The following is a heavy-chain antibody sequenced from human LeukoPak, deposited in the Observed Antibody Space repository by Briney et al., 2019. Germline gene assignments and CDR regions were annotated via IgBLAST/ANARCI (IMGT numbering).Heavy chain of an antibody. Sequence: GGSLRLSCAASGFTFNSYAMSWVRQAPGKGLEWVSRISDSGGGTYFADSVKGRFTISRDNSKNILYLQMNGLRAEDTAVYYCAKDRGAIRGWFFDLWGRGTLVSVSS. V-gene: IGHV3-23*01. D-gene: IGHD2-2*01. J-gene: IGHJ2*01. CDR2: ISDSGGGT. CDR3: AKDRGAIRGWFFDL. CDR1: GFTFNSYA.